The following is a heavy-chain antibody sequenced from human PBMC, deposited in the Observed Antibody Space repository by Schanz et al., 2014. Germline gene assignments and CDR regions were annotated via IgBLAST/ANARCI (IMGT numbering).Heavy chain of an antibody. D-gene: IGHD3-10*01. CDR3: VRDAGWAFGDYHGMDV. CDR1: GYTFNNHG. CDR2: ISVYHGHT. J-gene: IGHJ6*02. V-gene: IGHV1-18*01. Sequence: QVQLVQSGGEVKKPGASATVSCKASGYTFNNHGISWVRQAPGQGLEWMGWISVYHGHTNYAGKVHGRVTMTTDTSTSTAYMELRSLISDDTAVYYCVRDAGWAFGDYHGMDVWGRGTSVTVSS.